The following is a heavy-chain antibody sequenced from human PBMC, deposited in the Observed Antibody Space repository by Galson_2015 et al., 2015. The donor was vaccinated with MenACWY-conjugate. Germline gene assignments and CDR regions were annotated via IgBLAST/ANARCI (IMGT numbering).Heavy chain of an antibody. CDR1: GFSVSSNF. Sequence: SLRLSCAASGFSVSSNFMTWVRQAPGKGLEWVSVFDNGGRPYYTDSVKGRFTISRDSSTNTLFLEMNSLRAEDTAVYYCARGDTSAYYHGLIDCWGHGTPVTVSS. CDR3: ARGDTSAYYHGLIDC. J-gene: IGHJ4*01. CDR2: FDNGGRP. V-gene: IGHV3-53*01. D-gene: IGHD5-12*01.